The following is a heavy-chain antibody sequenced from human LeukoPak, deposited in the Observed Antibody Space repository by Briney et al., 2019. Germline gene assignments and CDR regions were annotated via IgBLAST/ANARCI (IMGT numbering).Heavy chain of an antibody. CDR3: AKDTEPQFYYDSSGLDY. CDR2: ISWNSGSI. Sequence: GGSLRLSCAASGFSFSTYWMHWVRQAPGKGLEWVSGISWNSGSIGYADSVKGRFTISRDNAKNSLYLQMNSLRAEDTALYYCAKDTEPQFYYDSSGLDYWGQGTLVTVSS. J-gene: IGHJ4*02. D-gene: IGHD3-22*01. V-gene: IGHV3-9*01. CDR1: GFSFSTYW.